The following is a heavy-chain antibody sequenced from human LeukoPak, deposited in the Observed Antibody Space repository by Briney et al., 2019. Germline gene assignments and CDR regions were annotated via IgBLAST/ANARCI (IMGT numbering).Heavy chain of an antibody. CDR2: ITSSGSI. J-gene: IGHJ4*02. D-gene: IGHD3-16*02. V-gene: IGHV3-69-1*01. CDR3: AREYYEYVWGSYRRYYFDY. Sequence: GGSLRLSCAASGFTFTSYTMNWVRQAPRKGLEWVSSITSSGSISYSDSVKGRFTVSRDNAKNSLYLQMNSLRAEDTAVYYCAREYYEYVWGSYRRYYFDYWGQGTLVTVSS. CDR1: GFTFTSYT.